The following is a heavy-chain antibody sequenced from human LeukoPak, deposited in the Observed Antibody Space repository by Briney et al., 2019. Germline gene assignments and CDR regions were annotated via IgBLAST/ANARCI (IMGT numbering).Heavy chain of an antibody. J-gene: IGHJ4*02. CDR2: ISGSGGST. D-gene: IGHD6-6*01. CDR3: AKDPIARLGSSSPAYFDS. V-gene: IGHV3-23*01. Sequence: GGSLRLSCAASGFTFSSYAMSWVRRAPGKGLEWVSAISGSGGSTYYADSVKGRFTISRDNSKNTLYLQMNSLRAEDTAVYYCAKDPIARLGSSSPAYFDSWGPGTLVTVSS. CDR1: GFTFSSYA.